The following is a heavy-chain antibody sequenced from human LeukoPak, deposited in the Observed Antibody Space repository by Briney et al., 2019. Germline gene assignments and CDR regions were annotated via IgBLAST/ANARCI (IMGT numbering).Heavy chain of an antibody. J-gene: IGHJ4*02. Sequence: ASVKVSCKASGYTFTSYDINWVRQATGQGLEWMGWMNPNSGNTGYAQKFQGRVTMTRNTSISTAYMELSSLRSEDTAVYYCARGRRGSGKYYFDYWGQGTLVTVPS. V-gene: IGHV1-8*01. CDR2: MNPNSGNT. D-gene: IGHD3-10*01. CDR1: GYTFTSYD. CDR3: ARGRRGSGKYYFDY.